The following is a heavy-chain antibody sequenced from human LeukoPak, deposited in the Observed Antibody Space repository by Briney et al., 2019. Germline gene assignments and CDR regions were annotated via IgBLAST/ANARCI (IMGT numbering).Heavy chain of an antibody. Sequence: GSLRLSCAASGFTFSSYSMNWVRQPPGKGLEWIGSIYYNGNTNYNPSFQSRVTISVDTSKNQFSLNLNSMTAADTAVYYCARHARSQAASKGCFDYWGQGTLVTVSS. CDR2: IYYNGNT. V-gene: IGHV4-39*01. CDR1: GFTFSSYSMN. J-gene: IGHJ4*02. D-gene: IGHD6-25*01. CDR3: ARHARSQAASKGCFDY.